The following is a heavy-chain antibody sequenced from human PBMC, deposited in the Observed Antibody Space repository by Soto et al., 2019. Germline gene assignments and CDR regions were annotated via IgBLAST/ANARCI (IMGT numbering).Heavy chain of an antibody. Sequence: QVQLQESGPGLVKPSETLSLTCTVSGGSISSYYWSWIRQPPGKGLEWIGYIYYSGSTNYNPSLKSRVTISVDTSKNQFSLKLSSVTAADTAVYYCARRGTAVAGTYFDYWGQGTLVTVSS. CDR1: GGSISSYY. D-gene: IGHD6-19*01. V-gene: IGHV4-59*08. CDR2: IYYSGST. J-gene: IGHJ4*02. CDR3: ARRGTAVAGTYFDY.